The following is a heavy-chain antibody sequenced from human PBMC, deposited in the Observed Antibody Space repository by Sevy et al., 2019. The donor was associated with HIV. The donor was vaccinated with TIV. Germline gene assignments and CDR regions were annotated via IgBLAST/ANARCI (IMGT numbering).Heavy chain of an antibody. CDR1: GGSFRDYL. D-gene: IGHD6-13*01. J-gene: IGHJ6*02. CDR3: ARGANLLKSSSSYFSALHSYYYDMDV. CDR2: ISHSGRT. Sequence: PSETLSLTCAVYGGSFRDYLWTWIRQPPGKGLEWIGEISHSGRTNDNPSLQSRVTISVDMSKNQFSRRLKSVTAADTAIYYCARGANLLKSSSSYFSALHSYYYDMDVWGQGTTVTVSS. V-gene: IGHV4-34*01.